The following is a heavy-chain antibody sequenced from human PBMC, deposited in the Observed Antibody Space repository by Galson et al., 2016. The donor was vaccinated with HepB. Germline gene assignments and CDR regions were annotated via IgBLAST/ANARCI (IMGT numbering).Heavy chain of an antibody. Sequence: LRLSCAVSGFTFSSYGMHWVRQAPGKGLEWVAVISYEGVTKYYGDSVRGRLTISRDNSKNTLYLQMNNLRPDDTAIYYCAKGRGLAVVSDYLDHWGQGTLVTVSS. D-gene: IGHD6-19*01. V-gene: IGHV3-30*18. J-gene: IGHJ4*02. CDR2: ISYEGVTK. CDR3: AKGRGLAVVSDYLDH. CDR1: GFTFSSYG.